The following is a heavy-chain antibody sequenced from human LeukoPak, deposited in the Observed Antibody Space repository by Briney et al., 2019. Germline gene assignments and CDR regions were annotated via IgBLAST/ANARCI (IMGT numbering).Heavy chain of an antibody. J-gene: IGHJ6*03. CDR1: GYTFTSYD. D-gene: IGHD3-3*01. CDR3: ARGTFDYDFWSGYPRREGYYMDV. CDR2: MNPNSGNT. Sequence: ASVKVFCKASGYTFTSYDINWVRQATGQGLEWMGWMNPNSGNTGYAQKFQGRVTITRNTSISTAYMELSSLRSEDTAVYYCARGTFDYDFWSGYPRREGYYMDVWGKGTTVTVSS. V-gene: IGHV1-8*03.